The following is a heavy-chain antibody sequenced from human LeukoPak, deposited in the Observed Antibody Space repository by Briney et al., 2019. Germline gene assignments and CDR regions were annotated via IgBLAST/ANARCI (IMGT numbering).Heavy chain of an antibody. V-gene: IGHV4-4*07. CDR1: GGSISSYY. CDR3: ARFTFGGVIVPS. CDR2: IYTSGST. D-gene: IGHD3-16*02. Sequence: SETLSLTCTVSGGSISSYYWSWIRRPAGKGLEWIGRIYTSGSTNYNPSLKSRVTISVDTSKNQFSLKLSSVTAADTAVYYCARFTFGGVIVPSWGQGTLVTVSS. J-gene: IGHJ4*02.